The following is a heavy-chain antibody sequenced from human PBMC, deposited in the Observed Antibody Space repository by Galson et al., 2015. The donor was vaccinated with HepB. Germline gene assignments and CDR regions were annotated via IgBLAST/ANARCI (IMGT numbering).Heavy chain of an antibody. CDR1: GFTFSSYA. CDR3: HTMIVVVALRD. Sequence: SLRLSCAASGFTFSSYAMHWVRQAPGKGLEYVSAISSNGGSTYYADSVKGRFTISRDNSKNTLYLQMSSLRAEDTAVYYCHTMIVVVALRDWGQGTLVTVSS. D-gene: IGHD3-22*01. V-gene: IGHV3-64D*06. J-gene: IGHJ4*02. CDR2: ISSNGGST.